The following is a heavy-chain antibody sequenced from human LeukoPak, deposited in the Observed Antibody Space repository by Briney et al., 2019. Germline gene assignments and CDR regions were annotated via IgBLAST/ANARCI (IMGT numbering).Heavy chain of an antibody. D-gene: IGHD4-17*01. CDR2: INPDGSQT. V-gene: IGHV3-7*01. CDR1: GFTFSTYW. Sequence: PGGSPRLSCAASGFTFSTYWMNSVRQAPGKGLEWVAHINPDGSQTNYVDSVRGRFTISRDNAENSLYLQMNSLRAEDTAVYYCARDLGYGALDPWGQGTLVTVSS. CDR3: ARDLGYGALDP. J-gene: IGHJ5*02.